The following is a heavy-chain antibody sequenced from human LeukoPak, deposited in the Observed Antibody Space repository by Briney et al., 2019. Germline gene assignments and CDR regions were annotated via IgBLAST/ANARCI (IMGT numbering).Heavy chain of an antibody. CDR2: ISYDGSNK. D-gene: IGHD6-19*01. CDR1: GFTFSSYA. CDR3: ARQGSSGWSGNFDY. J-gene: IGHJ4*02. V-gene: IGHV3-30-3*01. Sequence: TGRSLRLSCAASGFTFSSYAMHWVRQAPGKGLEWVAVISYDGSNKYYADSVKGRFTISRDNSKNTLYLQMNSLRAEDTAVYYCARQGSSGWSGNFDYWGQGTLVTVSS.